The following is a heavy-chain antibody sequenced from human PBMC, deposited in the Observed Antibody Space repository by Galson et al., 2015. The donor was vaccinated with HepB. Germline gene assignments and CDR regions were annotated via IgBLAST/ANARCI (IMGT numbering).Heavy chain of an antibody. V-gene: IGHV1-8*01. CDR2: MNPNSGNT. D-gene: IGHD6-13*01. Sequence: SVKVSCKASGYTFTSYAINWVRQATGQGLEWMGCMNPNSGNTGYAQKFKGRVTMTRNTSISTAYMELNSLRSEDTAVYYCARVKGQPLPRAIDYWGQRTLVTVSS. CDR1: GYTFTSYA. J-gene: IGHJ4*02. CDR3: ARVKGQPLPRAIDY.